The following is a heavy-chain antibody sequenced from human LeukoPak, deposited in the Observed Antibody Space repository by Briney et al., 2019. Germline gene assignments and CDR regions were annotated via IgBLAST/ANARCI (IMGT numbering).Heavy chain of an antibody. Sequence: PGGSLRLSCAASGFTFSSYALNWVRQAPGKGLEWVCYISSSATTIYYADSVKGRFTISRDNAKNSLYLQVNSLRAEDTAVYYCARDPGPSPHFDYWGQGTLVTVSS. V-gene: IGHV3-48*03. CDR1: GFTFSSYA. CDR3: ARDPGPSPHFDY. J-gene: IGHJ4*02. CDR2: ISSSATTI.